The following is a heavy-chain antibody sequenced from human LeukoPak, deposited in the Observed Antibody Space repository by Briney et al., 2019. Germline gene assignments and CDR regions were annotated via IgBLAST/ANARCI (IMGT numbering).Heavy chain of an antibody. Sequence: GGSLRLSCAASGFTFSRYYMAWVRQSPGKGLEWVSGITGNGLKTFYADSVKGRFTISRDNSKKTVDLEMNNLRVEDSTIFYCAKIVVPAAFYFYGMDVWGPGTTVTVSS. CDR3: AKIVVPAAFYFYGMDV. CDR1: GFTFSRYY. J-gene: IGHJ6*02. CDR2: ITGNGLKT. D-gene: IGHD2-2*01. V-gene: IGHV3-23*01.